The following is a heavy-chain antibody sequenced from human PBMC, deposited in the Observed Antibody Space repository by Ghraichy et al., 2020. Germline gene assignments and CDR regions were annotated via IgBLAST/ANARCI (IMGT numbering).Heavy chain of an antibody. Sequence: GALRLSCAASGFTFSSYSMNWVRQAPGKGLEWVSSISSSSSYIYYADSVKGRFTISRDNAKNSLYLQMNSLRAEDTAVYYCARDPKIVPAAPFDYWGQGTLVTVSS. V-gene: IGHV3-21*01. CDR1: GFTFSSYS. CDR2: ISSSSSYI. CDR3: ARDPKIVPAAPFDY. J-gene: IGHJ4*02. D-gene: IGHD3-22*01.